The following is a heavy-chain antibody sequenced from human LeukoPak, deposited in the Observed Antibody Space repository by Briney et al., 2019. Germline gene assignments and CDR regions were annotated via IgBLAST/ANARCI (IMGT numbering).Heavy chain of an antibody. V-gene: IGHV4-59*08. Sequence: SETLSLTCTVSGGSISSYYWSWIRQPPGKGLEWIGYIYYSGSTNYNPSLKSRVTISVDTSKNQFSLKLSSVTAADTAVYYCARARGSYYSDYWGQGTLVTVSS. CDR1: GGSISSYY. CDR2: IYYSGST. J-gene: IGHJ4*02. D-gene: IGHD3-16*01. CDR3: ARARGSYYSDY.